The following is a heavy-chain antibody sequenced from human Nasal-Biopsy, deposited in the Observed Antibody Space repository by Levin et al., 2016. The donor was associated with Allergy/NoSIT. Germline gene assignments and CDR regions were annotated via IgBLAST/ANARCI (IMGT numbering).Heavy chain of an antibody. V-gene: IGHV3-11*01. J-gene: IGHJ4*02. CDR3: AVSKRPNNLDH. D-gene: IGHD1/OR15-1a*01. CDR2: MSGGGRTI. CDR1: GFTLRDSY. Sequence: GGSLRLSCTASGFTLRDSYINWIRQAPGKGLEWVSHMSGGGRTISYADSVRGRFTISRDSAKNSLILQMNNLRAEDTAVYFCAVSKRPNNLDHWGQGTLVTVSS.